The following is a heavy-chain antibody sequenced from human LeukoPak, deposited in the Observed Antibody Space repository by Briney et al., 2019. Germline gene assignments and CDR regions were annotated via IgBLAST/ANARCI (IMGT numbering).Heavy chain of an antibody. CDR2: INHSGST. J-gene: IGHJ6*03. CDR3: ARLGEENTIFGVVITYYMDV. D-gene: IGHD3-3*01. V-gene: IGHV4-34*01. CDR1: GGSFSGYY. Sequence: PSETLSLTCAVYGGSFSGYYWSWIRQPPGKRLEWIGEINHSGSTNYNPSLKSRVTISVDTSKNQFSLKLSSVTAADTAVYYCARLGEENTIFGVVITYYMDVWGKGTTVTVSS.